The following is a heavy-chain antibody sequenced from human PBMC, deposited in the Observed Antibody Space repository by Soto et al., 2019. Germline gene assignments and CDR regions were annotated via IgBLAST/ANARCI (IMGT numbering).Heavy chain of an antibody. J-gene: IGHJ4*02. CDR1: GFAFSNAW. CDR3: AASTLRIAAAGIQGQG. V-gene: IGHV3-15*07. Sequence: TGGSLRLSCAASGFAFSNAWINWVRQAPGKGLEWVGRIKSKTDGGTTDFAAPVRDRFAISRDDSKNMVYMQMNSLKTEDTALYYCAASTLRIAAAGIQGQGWGQGTLVTVSS. D-gene: IGHD6-13*01. CDR2: IKSKTDGGTT.